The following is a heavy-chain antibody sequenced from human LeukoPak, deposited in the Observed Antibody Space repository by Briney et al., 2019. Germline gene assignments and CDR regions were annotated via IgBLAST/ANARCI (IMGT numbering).Heavy chain of an antibody. CDR1: GVSISSYY. J-gene: IGHJ6*03. V-gene: IGHV4-59*01. D-gene: IGHD6-19*01. CDR2: IYYSGST. Sequence: PSETLSLTCTGSGVSISSYYWRWIRQPPGKGLEWIGYIYYSGSTYYNPSLKSRVTISVDTSKNQFSLKLSPVTAADTAVYYCARGNWEVAGSSTYYYYYMDVWGKGTTVTISS. CDR3: ARGNWEVAGSSTYYYYYMDV.